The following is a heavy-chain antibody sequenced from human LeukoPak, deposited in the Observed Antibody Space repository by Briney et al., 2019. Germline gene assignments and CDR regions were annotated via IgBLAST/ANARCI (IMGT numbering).Heavy chain of an antibody. CDR2: INHSGST. CDR1: GGSFSGYY. CDR3: ARHWNAFGFTRPYYYMDV. Sequence: PSETLSLTCAVYGGSFSGYYWSWIRQPPGKGLEWIGEINHSGSTNYNPSLKRRVTISVDTSKNQFSLKLSSVTAADTAVYYCARHWNAFGFTRPYYYMDVWGKGTTVTISS. J-gene: IGHJ6*03. D-gene: IGHD1-1*01. V-gene: IGHV4-34*01.